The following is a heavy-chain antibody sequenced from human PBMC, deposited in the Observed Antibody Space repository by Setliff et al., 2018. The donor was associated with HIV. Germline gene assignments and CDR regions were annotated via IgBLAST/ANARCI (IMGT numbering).Heavy chain of an antibody. CDR2: IFHSGST. D-gene: IGHD3-22*01. CDR1: GVSISTDSW. Sequence: SETLSLTCTVSGVSISTDSWWSWVRQPPGRGPEWIGEIFHSGSTNYNPSLKSRLTISVDKTKNQFSLKLTSVTAASTAVYYCARTTGVAEYFDSSGYLRLDPWGQGTLVTVSS. V-gene: IGHV4-4*02. CDR3: ARTTGVAEYFDSSGYLRLDP. J-gene: IGHJ5*02.